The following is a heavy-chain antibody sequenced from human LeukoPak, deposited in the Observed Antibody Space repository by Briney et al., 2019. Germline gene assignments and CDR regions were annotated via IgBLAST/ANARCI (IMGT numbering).Heavy chain of an antibody. CDR1: GYSISSGYY. J-gene: IGHJ4*02. Sequence: SETLSLTCTVSGYSISSGYYWGWIRQPPGKGLEWIGSIYHSGKTYYNPSLKSRVTISLDTSKNHFSLKLSSVTAADTAVYYCARVPTVTFFDYWGQGTLVTVSS. CDR2: IYHSGKT. V-gene: IGHV4-38-2*02. CDR3: ARVPTVTFFDY. D-gene: IGHD4-17*01.